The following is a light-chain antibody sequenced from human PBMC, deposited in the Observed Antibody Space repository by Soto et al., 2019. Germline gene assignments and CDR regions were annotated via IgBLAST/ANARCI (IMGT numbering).Light chain of an antibody. J-gene: IGKJ1*01. CDR3: IQFAHFPRT. CDR1: QSLVYSDGNTY. Sequence: DVVLTQTPLSSPVTLGQPASISCRSSQSLVYSDGNTYLSWLHQRPGQPPRLLIYQISKRFSGVPDRFSGSGAGTDFTLKISRVEAVDVGVYYCIQFAHFPRTFGQGTKVEIK. CDR2: QIS. V-gene: IGKV2-24*01.